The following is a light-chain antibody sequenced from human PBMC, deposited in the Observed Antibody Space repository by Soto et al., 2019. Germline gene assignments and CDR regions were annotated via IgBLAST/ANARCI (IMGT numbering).Light chain of an antibody. CDR1: RSXLDSADGNTY. J-gene: IGKJ5*01. V-gene: IGKV2-40*01. CDR2: TLS. Sequence: IAMTATSLNKPVTRGEPASISCRSSRSXLDSADGNTYLDWYVQKPGQSPQLLIYTLSSRASGVPDRFSGIGSMTDFARILSRFEAEAVLVNRCADLGVFRNSFSQRLRLDI. CDR3: ADLGVFRNS.